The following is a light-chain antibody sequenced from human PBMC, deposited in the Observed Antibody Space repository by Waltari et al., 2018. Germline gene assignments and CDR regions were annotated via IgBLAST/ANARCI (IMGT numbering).Light chain of an antibody. CDR1: QSVSSY. CDR2: DAS. V-gene: IGKV3-11*01. J-gene: IGKJ4*01. CDR3: QQRSNWPPALT. Sequence: EIVLTQSPATLSLSPGERATLSCRASQSVSSYLAWYQQKPGQAPRLLIYDASNRATGIPARFSGSGSGTDFTLTTSSLEPGDFAVYYCQQRSNWPPALTFGGGTKVEIK.